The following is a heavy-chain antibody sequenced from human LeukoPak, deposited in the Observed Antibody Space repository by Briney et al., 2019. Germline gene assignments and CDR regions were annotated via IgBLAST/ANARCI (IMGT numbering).Heavy chain of an antibody. J-gene: IGHJ4*02. V-gene: IGHV3-30*04. CDR3: AREGGYDFPLPRD. CDR2: ISYDGSNK. D-gene: IGHD5-12*01. CDR1: GFTFSSYA. Sequence: GGSLRLSCAASGFTFSSYAMHWVRQAPGKGLEWVAVISYDGSNKYYADSVKGRFTISRDNSKSTLYLQMNSLRAEDTAVYYCAREGGYDFPLPRDWGQGTLVTVSS.